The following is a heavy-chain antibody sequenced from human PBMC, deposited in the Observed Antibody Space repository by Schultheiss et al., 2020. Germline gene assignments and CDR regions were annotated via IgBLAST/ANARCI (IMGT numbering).Heavy chain of an antibody. CDR1: GFTFNNSA. V-gene: IGHV1-46*02. D-gene: IGHD3-22*01. Sequence: ASVKVSCKASGFTFNNSAVQWVRQARGQRLEWMGIINPSGGSTSYAQKFQGRVTMTRDTSTSTVYMELRSLRSDDTAVYYCARAIPPYDSSGYYPPLAWYYGMDVWGQGTTVNVYS. CDR2: INPSGGST. J-gene: IGHJ6*02. CDR3: ARAIPPYDSSGYYPPLAWYYGMDV.